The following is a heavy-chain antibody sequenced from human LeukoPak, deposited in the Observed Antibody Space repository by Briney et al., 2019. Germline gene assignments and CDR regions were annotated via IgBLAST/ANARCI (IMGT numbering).Heavy chain of an antibody. J-gene: IGHJ6*03. D-gene: IGHD5-12*01. Sequence: GGSLRLSCVGSGVTLSNYWMYWVRQGPEKGLVWVSRISGDGRTTDYADSGKGRFTISRDNSKNTLYLQMNSLRAEDTALYYCAKDTVKVTTIRRVPHYMDVWGKGTTVTISS. V-gene: IGHV3-74*01. CDR3: AKDTVKVTTIRRVPHYMDV. CDR1: GVTLSNYW. CDR2: ISGDGRTT.